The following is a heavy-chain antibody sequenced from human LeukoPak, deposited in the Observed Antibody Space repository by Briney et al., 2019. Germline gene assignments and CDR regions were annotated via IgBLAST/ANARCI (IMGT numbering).Heavy chain of an antibody. D-gene: IGHD3-10*01. J-gene: IGHJ6*04. V-gene: IGHV3-30*04. Sequence: PGGSLRLSCAASGFTFSNYAFHWVRQPPGKGLEWAAVISYEGSVTYYADSVKGRFTISRDNSKNTLDLQMNSLRVGDTAVYYCVRDRSPWGGALGGAKGMDVWGEGTTVTVSS. CDR2: ISYEGSVT. CDR3: VRDRSPWGGALGGAKGMDV. CDR1: GFTFSNYA.